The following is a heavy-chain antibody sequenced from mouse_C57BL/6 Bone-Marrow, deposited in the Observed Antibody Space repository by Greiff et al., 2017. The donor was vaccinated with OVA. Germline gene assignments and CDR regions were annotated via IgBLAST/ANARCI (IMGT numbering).Heavy chain of an antibody. Sequence: VKLKESGPGLVQPSQSLSITCTVSGFSLTSYGVHWVRQPPGKGLEWLGVIWSGGSTDYNAAFISRLSISQDNSKSQVFFKMNSLQADDTAIYYCAKTGFITTVVATLDWYFDVWGTGTTVTVSS. CDR3: AKTGFITTVVATLDWYFDV. CDR1: GFSLTSYG. J-gene: IGHJ1*03. CDR2: IWSGGST. D-gene: IGHD1-1*01. V-gene: IGHV2-4*01.